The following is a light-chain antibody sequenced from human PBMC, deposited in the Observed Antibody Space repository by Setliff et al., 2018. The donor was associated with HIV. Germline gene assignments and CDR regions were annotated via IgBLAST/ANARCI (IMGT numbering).Light chain of an antibody. Sequence: QSALTQPASVTGAPGQSITIACTGTSNDIGRFSYVSWYNKVPGKGPTLVIFDVKQRPYGVSNRFSGSKSGNIASLIISGLQAEDEADYFCCSYSRGSTYVFGTGTKVTVL. CDR2: DVK. V-gene: IGLV2-14*03. J-gene: IGLJ1*01. CDR3: CSYSRGSTYV. CDR1: SNDIGRFSY.